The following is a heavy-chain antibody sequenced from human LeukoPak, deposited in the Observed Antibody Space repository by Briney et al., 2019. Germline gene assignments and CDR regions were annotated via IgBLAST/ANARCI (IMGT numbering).Heavy chain of an antibody. V-gene: IGHV1-2*02. Sequence: ASVKVSCKASGYTFTGYYMHWVRQAPGQGLEWMGWINPNGGGTNYAEKFQGRVTMTRDTSISTAYMELSRLRADDTAVYYCARDGEYSYGNDYWGQGTLVTVSS. CDR2: INPNGGGT. J-gene: IGHJ4*02. D-gene: IGHD5-18*01. CDR1: GYTFTGYY. CDR3: ARDGEYSYGNDY.